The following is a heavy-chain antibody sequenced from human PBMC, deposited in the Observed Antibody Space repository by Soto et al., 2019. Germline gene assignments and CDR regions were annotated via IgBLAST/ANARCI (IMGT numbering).Heavy chain of an antibody. V-gene: IGHV1-8*01. D-gene: IGHD1-26*01. CDR3: ARGGRISGVY. CDR1: GYTFTSYD. CDR2: MNPNSGNT. Sequence: ASVKVSCKASGYTFTSYDINCARQATGQGLEWMGWMNPNSGNTGYVQKFQGRVTMTRNTSISTAYMELSSLRSEDTAVYYCARGGRISGVYWGQGTLVTVPQ. J-gene: IGHJ4*02.